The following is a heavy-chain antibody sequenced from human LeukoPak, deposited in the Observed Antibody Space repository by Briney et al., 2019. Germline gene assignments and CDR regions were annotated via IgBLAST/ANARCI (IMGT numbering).Heavy chain of an antibody. J-gene: IGHJ2*01. V-gene: IGHV1-2*02. D-gene: IGHD6-13*01. CDR2: INPNNGDT. Sequence: ASVKVSCKASGYTFTSYGISWVRQAPGQGLEWMGWINPNNGDTNYAQKFQGRVTMTRDTSISTAYMELSRLRSDDTAVYFCASVIAASGTRNWYFDLWGRGTLVTVSS. CDR1: GYTFTSYG. CDR3: ASVIAASGTRNWYFDL.